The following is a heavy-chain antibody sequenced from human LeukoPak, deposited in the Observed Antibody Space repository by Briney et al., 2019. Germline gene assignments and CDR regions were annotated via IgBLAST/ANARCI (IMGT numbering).Heavy chain of an antibody. D-gene: IGHD6-13*01. CDR2: IYYSGST. CDR3: ARHLGSSWYSVYYFDY. Sequence: SETLSLTCTVSGGSISSSSYYWGWIRQPPGKGLEWIGSIYYSGSTYYNPSLKSRVTISVDTSKNQFSLKLSSVTAADTAVYYCARHLGSSWYSVYYFDYWGQGTLVTVSS. J-gene: IGHJ4*02. V-gene: IGHV4-39*01. CDR1: GGSISSSSYY.